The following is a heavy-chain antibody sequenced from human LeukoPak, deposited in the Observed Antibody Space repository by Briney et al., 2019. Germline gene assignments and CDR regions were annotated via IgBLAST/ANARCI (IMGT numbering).Heavy chain of an antibody. CDR2: IYYSGTT. CDR3: ARHKQLVLDAFDI. V-gene: IGHV4-59*08. Sequence: SETLSLTCTVSGGSISSDYWSWIRRPPGKGLEWIGYIYYSGTTYYNPSLKSRVTISVDTSKNQFSLKLSSVTAADTAVYYCARHKQLVLDAFDIWGQGTMVTVSS. CDR1: GGSISSDY. J-gene: IGHJ3*02. D-gene: IGHD6-13*01.